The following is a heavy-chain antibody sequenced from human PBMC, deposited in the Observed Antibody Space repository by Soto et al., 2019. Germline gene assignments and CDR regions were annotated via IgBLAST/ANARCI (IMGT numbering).Heavy chain of an antibody. Sequence: SETLSLTCTVSGGSISSGDYYWSWSRQPPGKGLEWIGYVYYSGSTNYNPSLKSRVTVSVDTSKNQFSLKVRSVTAADTAVYYCARRYGGNFDYWGQGTLVTVSS. CDR3: ARRYGGNFDY. J-gene: IGHJ4*02. D-gene: IGHD1-26*01. CDR1: GGSISSGDYY. V-gene: IGHV4-61*08. CDR2: VYYSGST.